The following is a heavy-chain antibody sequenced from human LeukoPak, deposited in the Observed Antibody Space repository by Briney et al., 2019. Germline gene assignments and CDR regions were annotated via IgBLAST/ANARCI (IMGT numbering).Heavy chain of an antibody. CDR3: ARGPRNDP. CDR2: VHPNSGNT. CDR1: GYPFTTWE. J-gene: IGHJ5*02. D-gene: IGHD1-14*01. V-gene: IGHV1-8*01. Sequence: AASVKVSCKTSGYPFTTWEINWVRQAAGQGLEWMGWVHPNSGNTAYAQKFQGRVTMTRDISISTAYMELSGLRSDDTAVYFCARGPRNDPWGQGTLVTVSS.